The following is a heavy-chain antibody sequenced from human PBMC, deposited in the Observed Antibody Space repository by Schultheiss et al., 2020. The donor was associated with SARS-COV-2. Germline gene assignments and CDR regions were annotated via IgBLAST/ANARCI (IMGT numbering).Heavy chain of an antibody. J-gene: IGHJ4*02. V-gene: IGHV3-30-3*01. D-gene: IGHD4-11*01. CDR1: GFILTDFA. CDR3: TKDSGVTTAALWY. Sequence: GGSLRLSCAASGFILTDFAIHWIRQSPGKGLECMAVISGDGNQIHYADSVRGRFTISRDDAKNSLYLQMNSLRDDDTALYYCTKDSGVTTAALWYWGQGTLVTVSS. CDR2: ISGDGNQI.